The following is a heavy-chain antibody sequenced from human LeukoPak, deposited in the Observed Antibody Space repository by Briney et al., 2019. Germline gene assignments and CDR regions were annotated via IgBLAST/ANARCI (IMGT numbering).Heavy chain of an antibody. J-gene: IGHJ4*02. Sequence: PGGSLRLSCTASGFTFGDYAMNWVRQAPGKGLEWVGFIRSKAYGGTIEYAASVKGRFTISRDDSKSTAYLQMDGLKTDDTAVYYCTRWITRSSLDYWGQGTLVTVSS. CDR3: TRWITRSSLDY. CDR2: IRSKAYGGTI. V-gene: IGHV3-49*04. D-gene: IGHD2-2*01. CDR1: GFTFGDYA.